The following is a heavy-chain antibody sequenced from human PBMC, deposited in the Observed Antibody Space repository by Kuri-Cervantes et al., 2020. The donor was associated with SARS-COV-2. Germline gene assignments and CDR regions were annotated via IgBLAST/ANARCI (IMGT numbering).Heavy chain of an antibody. CDR1: GGSISSYY. D-gene: IGHD2-2*01. CDR3: AKDIGVVPAATHLPGGYFDY. Sequence: GSLRLSCTVSGGSISSYYWSWIRQPAGKGLEWIGRIYTSGSTNYNPSLKSRVTMSVDTSKNQFSLKLSSVTAADTAVYYCAKDIGVVPAATHLPGGYFDYWGQGTLVTVSS. CDR2: IYTSGST. J-gene: IGHJ4*02. V-gene: IGHV4-4*07.